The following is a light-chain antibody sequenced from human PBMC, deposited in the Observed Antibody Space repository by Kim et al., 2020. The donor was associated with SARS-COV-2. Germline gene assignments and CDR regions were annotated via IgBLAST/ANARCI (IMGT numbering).Light chain of an antibody. CDR2: QHF. V-gene: IGLV3-1*01. CDR3: QAWGTYFGA. CDR1: KLGDKY. J-gene: IGLJ1*01. Sequence: SYELTQPPSVSVYPGQTANITCSGDKLGDKYSCWYQQKPGHSPVLVIYQHFKRPSRIPERFSGSISGNTLTLTISGTQAMDEADYYCQAWGTYFGAFGPGTKVTVL.